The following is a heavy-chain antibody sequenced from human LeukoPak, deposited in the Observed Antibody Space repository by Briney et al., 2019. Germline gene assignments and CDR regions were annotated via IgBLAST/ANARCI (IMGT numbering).Heavy chain of an antibody. D-gene: IGHD6-19*01. CDR3: ARGQWLDNY. CDR1: VGSFSGYY. J-gene: IGHJ4*02. V-gene: IGHV4-34*01. Sequence: TSETLSLTCAVYVGSFSGYYWSWIRQPPGKGLEWIGEITHSGSTNYNPSLKSRVTISVDTSKNQFSLKLTSVTAADTAVYYCARGQWLDNYWGQGTLVTVSS. CDR2: ITHSGST.